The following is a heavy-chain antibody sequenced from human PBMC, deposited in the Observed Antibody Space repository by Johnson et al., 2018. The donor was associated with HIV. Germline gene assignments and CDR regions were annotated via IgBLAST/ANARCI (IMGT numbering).Heavy chain of an antibody. D-gene: IGHD3-22*01. Sequence: QVQLVESGGGVVQPGTSLRLSCAASGFTFTSFAMHWVRQAPGKGLEWVAFISYDGSNKYFTDYVRGRFTISRDNSKNTMFLQMNSLRAEDTAVYYCVRRFYDSSAFDIWGQGTLVTVSS. J-gene: IGHJ3*02. V-gene: IGHV3-30-3*01. CDR1: GFTFTSFA. CDR2: ISYDGSNK. CDR3: VRRFYDSSAFDI.